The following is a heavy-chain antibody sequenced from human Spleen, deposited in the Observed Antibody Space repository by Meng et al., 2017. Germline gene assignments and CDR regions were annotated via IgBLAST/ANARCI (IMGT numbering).Heavy chain of an antibody. D-gene: IGHD5-18*01. J-gene: IGHJ6*02. Sequence: ASVKVSCKASGYTFTSYGISWVRQAPGQGLEWMGWISAYNGNTNYAQKLQGRVTMTTDTSTSTAYMELRSLRSDDTAVYYCARDSYRSEMDTAILRRTPYYYYYGMDVWGQGTMVTVSS. V-gene: IGHV1-18*01. CDR2: ISAYNGNT. CDR3: ARDSYRSEMDTAILRRTPYYYYYGMDV. CDR1: GYTFTSYG.